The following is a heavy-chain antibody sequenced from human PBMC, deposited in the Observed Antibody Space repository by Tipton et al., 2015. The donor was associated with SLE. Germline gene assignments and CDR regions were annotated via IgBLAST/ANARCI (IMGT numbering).Heavy chain of an antibody. D-gene: IGHD4-11*01. Sequence: TLSLTCTVSGYSISSGYYWGWIRQPPGKGLEWIATTYHNENTNYNPSLKSRVTMSVDTSKNHFSLKLISVTVADTAVYYCAREFLNPVTTVHYYFDLWGRGTLVTVSS. CDR3: AREFLNPVTTVHYYFDL. J-gene: IGHJ2*01. CDR2: TYHNENT. V-gene: IGHV4-38-2*02. CDR1: GYSISSGYY.